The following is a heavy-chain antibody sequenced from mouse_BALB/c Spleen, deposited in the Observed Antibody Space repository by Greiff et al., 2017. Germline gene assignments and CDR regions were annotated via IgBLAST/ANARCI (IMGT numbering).Heavy chain of an antibody. J-gene: IGHJ4*01. V-gene: IGHV5-17*02. Sequence: EVKLVESGGGLVQPGGSRKLSCAASGFTFSSFGMHWVRQAPEKGLEWVAYISSGSSTIYYADTVKGRFTISRDNPKNTLFLQMTSLRSEDTAMYYCARSLYLRYYAMDYWGQGTSVTVSS. CDR2: ISSGSSTI. CDR1: GFTFSSFG. D-gene: IGHD1-1*01. CDR3: ARSLYLRYYAMDY.